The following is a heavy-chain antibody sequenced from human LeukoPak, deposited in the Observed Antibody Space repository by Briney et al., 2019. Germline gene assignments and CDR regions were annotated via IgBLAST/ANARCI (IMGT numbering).Heavy chain of an antibody. V-gene: IGHV4-39*01. D-gene: IGHD5-24*01. J-gene: IGHJ4*02. CDR3: ARQWDGYPFL. Sequence: SETLSLTCTVSGGSISSRSYYWGWIRQPPGKGLEWIGSIYYNGSTYYNPSLKSRVTISVDTSKNQFSLKLNSVTAADTTVYYCARQWDGYPFLWGQGTLVTVSS. CDR2: IYYNGST. CDR1: GGSISSRSYY.